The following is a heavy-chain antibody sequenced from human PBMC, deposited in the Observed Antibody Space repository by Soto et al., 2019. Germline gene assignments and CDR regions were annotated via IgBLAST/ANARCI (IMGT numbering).Heavy chain of an antibody. CDR1: GGSLSSYY. CDR3: ARGYYDILTAGYYYYGMDV. J-gene: IGHJ6*02. V-gene: IGHV4-59*01. CDR2: IYYSGST. D-gene: IGHD3-9*01. Sequence: SETLSLTCTVSGGSLSSYYWSWIRQPPGKGLEWIGYIYYSGSTNYNPSLKSRVTISVDTSKNQFSLKLSSVTAADTAVYYCARGYYDILTAGYYYYGMDVWGQGTTVNVSS.